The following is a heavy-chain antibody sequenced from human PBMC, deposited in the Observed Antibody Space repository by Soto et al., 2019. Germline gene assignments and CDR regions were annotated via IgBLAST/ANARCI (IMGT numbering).Heavy chain of an antibody. CDR1: GGSISSSSYY. CDR2: IYYSGST. CDR3: ARHGDFWSGYYRFDY. Sequence: SETLSLTCTVSGGSISSSSYYWGWIRQPPGKGLEWIGSIYYSGSTYYNPSLKSRVTISVDTSKNQFSLKLSSVTAADTAVYYCARHGDFWSGYYRFDYWGQGTLVTVSS. D-gene: IGHD3-3*01. J-gene: IGHJ4*02. V-gene: IGHV4-39*01.